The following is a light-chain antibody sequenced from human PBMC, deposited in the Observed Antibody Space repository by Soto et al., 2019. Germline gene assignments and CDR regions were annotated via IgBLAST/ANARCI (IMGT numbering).Light chain of an antibody. V-gene: IGLV2-14*01. CDR2: DIS. CDR3: SSYTSSSTLV. J-gene: IGLJ1*01. Sequence: QSVLTQPDSVSGSPGQSITISCTGTSSDVGGYNYVSWYQQHPGKAPKLMIYDISNRPSGVSNRFSGSKSGNTASLTISGLQAEDEADYYCSSYTSSSTLVFGTGTKVTVL. CDR1: SSDVGGYNY.